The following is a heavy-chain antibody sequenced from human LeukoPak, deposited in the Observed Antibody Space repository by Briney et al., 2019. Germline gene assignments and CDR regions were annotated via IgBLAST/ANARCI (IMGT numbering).Heavy chain of an antibody. Sequence: GGSLRLSCVGSGFTFSDYWMSWVRQPPPKGLERVANIKQDGSEKDYVDALKGRFTISRDNAKNSLYLQMYSLRAEDTAVYYCARWLELMRNFDWWGEGTVVTVSS. CDR1: GFTFSDYW. D-gene: IGHD5-24*01. CDR3: ARWLELMRNFDW. V-gene: IGHV3-7*01. J-gene: IGHJ4*02. CDR2: IKQDGSEK.